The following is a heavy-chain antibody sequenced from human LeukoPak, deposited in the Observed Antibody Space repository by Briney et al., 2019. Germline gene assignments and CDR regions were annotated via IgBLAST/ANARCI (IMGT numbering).Heavy chain of an antibody. D-gene: IGHD3-16*01. CDR1: GRSISSSSYF. V-gene: IGHV4-39*01. CDR2: IYYSGST. CDR3: ARHYPGGSVY. J-gene: IGHJ4*02. Sequence: SETLSLPCTVSGRSISSSSYFWGWVRQPAGKGLEWIGAIYYSGSTYYHPPLKSRVAISVDTSKNQFSLKLSSVTAADTAVYYCARHYPGGSVYWGQGTLVTVSS.